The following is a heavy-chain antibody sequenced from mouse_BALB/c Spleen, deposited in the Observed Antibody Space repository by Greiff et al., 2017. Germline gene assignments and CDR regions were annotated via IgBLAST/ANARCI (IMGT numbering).Heavy chain of an antibody. J-gene: IGHJ4*01. Sequence: QVQLQQSGPDLVKPGASVKISCKASGYAFSSYYMTWVRQSPGKGLEWIGRIYPGDGGTNYTGKFKGKATLTADKSTSTAYMQLSSLTSVDAAVYCCARDKYDAMDYWGQGTSVTVSS. CDR2: IYPGDGGT. CDR3: ARDKYDAMDY. V-gene: IGHV1-82*01. CDR1: GYAFSSYY.